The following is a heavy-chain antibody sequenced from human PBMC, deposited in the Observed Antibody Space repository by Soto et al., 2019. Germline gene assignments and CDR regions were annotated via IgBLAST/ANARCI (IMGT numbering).Heavy chain of an antibody. CDR2: MYPGDSDT. D-gene: IGHD3-3*01. V-gene: IGHV5-51*01. CDR3: ARLPRDCNKTSCYYADH. Sequence: GESLKISCRGSGYDFNTNWFGWVRQLPGRGLEWVGIMYPGDSDTRYNPSLQGHVTLAVDVTVSTAFLQWRSLETSDTGMYFCARLPRDCNKTSCYYADHWGQGTQVTVSS. J-gene: IGHJ4*02. CDR1: GYDFNTNW.